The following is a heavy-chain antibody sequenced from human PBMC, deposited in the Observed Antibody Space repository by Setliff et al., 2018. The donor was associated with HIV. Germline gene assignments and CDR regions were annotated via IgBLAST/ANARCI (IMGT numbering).Heavy chain of an antibody. CDR3: LRRATAAEVFDY. V-gene: IGHV1-3*01. D-gene: IGHD6-13*01. J-gene: IGHJ4*02. CDR2: IGSYSGYT. Sequence: GASVKVSCKASGYTFTSYSMHWVRQAPGQGLEWMGWIGSYSGYTIYAQKFQGRLTITRDTSANTAYMELSNLRSEDTAIYYCLRRATAAEVFDYWGQGTLVTVSS. CDR1: GYTFTSYS.